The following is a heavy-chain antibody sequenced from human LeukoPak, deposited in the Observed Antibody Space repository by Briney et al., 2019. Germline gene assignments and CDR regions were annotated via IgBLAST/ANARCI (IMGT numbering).Heavy chain of an antibody. CDR2: IIPIFGTA. V-gene: IGHV1-69*13. J-gene: IGHJ2*01. CDR3: ARVLEVEWYFDL. Sequence: ASVKVSCKASGYTFTSYDISWVRQAPGQGLEWMGGIIPIFGTANYAQKFQGRVTITADESTSTAYMELSSLRSEDTAVYYCARVLEVEWYFDLWGRGTLVTVSS. CDR1: GYTFTSYD. D-gene: IGHD2-15*01.